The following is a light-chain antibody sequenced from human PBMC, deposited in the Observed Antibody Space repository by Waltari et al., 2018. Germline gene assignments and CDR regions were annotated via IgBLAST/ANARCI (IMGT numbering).Light chain of an antibody. J-gene: IGLJ2*01. CDR2: EDN. CDR1: SGDVGTYNL. CDR3: CSYAGRNTVF. V-gene: IGLV2-23*02. Sequence: QSALTQPASVSGSPGQSITISCTGTSGDVGTYNLVSWYQQLPGKPPKLMIYEDNKRPSGISNRFSGSKSGNMASLTISGLQAADEAEYYCCSYAGRNTVFVGGGTKLTVL.